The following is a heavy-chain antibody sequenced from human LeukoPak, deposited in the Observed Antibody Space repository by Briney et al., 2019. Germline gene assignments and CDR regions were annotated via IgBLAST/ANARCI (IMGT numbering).Heavy chain of an antibody. CDR1: GFTVSSNY. V-gene: IGHV3-11*01. Sequence: PGGSLRLSCAASGFTVSSNYMSWIRQAPGKGLEWVSYISSSGSTIYYADSVKGRFTISRDNAKNTLYLQMNSLRAEDTAVYYCAKISRCSSTSCSEFDYWGQGTLVTVSS. CDR3: AKISRCSSTSCSEFDY. D-gene: IGHD2-2*01. CDR2: ISSSGSTI. J-gene: IGHJ4*02.